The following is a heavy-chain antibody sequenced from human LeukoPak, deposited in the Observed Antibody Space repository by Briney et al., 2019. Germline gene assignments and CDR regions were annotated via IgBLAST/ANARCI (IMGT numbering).Heavy chain of an antibody. Sequence: SETLSLTCTVSGGFITSYYWSWIRQPPGKGLEWIGYIYYSGSTSYNPSLKSRVTISVDTSKNQFSLNLRSVTAADTAVYYCARIRQNWFDPWGQGTLVTVSS. CDR2: IYYSGST. J-gene: IGHJ5*02. CDR3: ARIRQNWFDP. V-gene: IGHV4-59*08. CDR1: GGFITSYY.